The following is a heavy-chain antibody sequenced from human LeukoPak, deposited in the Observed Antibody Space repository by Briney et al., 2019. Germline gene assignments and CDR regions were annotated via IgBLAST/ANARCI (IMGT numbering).Heavy chain of an antibody. CDR1: GFTFSSYA. J-gene: IGHJ4*02. Sequence: GGSLRLSCAASGFTFSSYAMSWVRQAPGKGLEWVSAISGGGGSTYYADSVKGRFTISRDNSKNTLYLQMNSLRAEDTAVYYCAKDMSGYSGYDDYWGQGTLVTVSS. D-gene: IGHD5-12*01. CDR3: AKDMSGYSGYDDY. CDR2: ISGGGGST. V-gene: IGHV3-23*01.